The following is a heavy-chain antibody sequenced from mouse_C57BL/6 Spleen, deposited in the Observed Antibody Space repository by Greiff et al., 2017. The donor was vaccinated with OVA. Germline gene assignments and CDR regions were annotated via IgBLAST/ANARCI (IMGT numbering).Heavy chain of an antibody. CDR3: TRWIGTAQATKDYAMDY. Sequence: QVQLKESGAELLRPGASVTLSCKASGYTFTDYEMHWVKQTPVHGLEWIGAIDPETGGTAYNQKFKGKAILTADKSSSTAYMELRSLTSEDSAVYYCTRWIGTAQATKDYAMDYWGQGTSVTVSS. J-gene: IGHJ4*01. CDR1: GYTFTDYE. D-gene: IGHD3-2*02. V-gene: IGHV1-15*01. CDR2: IDPETGGT.